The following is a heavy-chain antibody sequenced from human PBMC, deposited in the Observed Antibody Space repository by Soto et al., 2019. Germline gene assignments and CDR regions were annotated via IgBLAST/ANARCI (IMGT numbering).Heavy chain of an antibody. CDR1: GFTFRDYG. J-gene: IGHJ4*02. CDR2: ISGGAT. V-gene: IGHV3-23*01. CDR3: TKDSGWTSAD. Sequence: EVQLLESGGGLVQPGGSRRLSCAASGFTFRDYGMSWVRQAPGKGLEWVSGISGGATYYADSVKGRFVISRDDSKNTLYLEMVSLRVEDTAVYYCTKDSGWTSADWGQGTLVTVSS. D-gene: IGHD3-10*01.